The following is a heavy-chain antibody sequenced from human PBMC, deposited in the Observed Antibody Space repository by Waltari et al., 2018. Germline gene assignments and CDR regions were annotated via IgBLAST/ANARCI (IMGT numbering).Heavy chain of an antibody. Sequence: EVQLVEAGGGLVQPGGSVRRAGAASGFPFSSEEMTWVRQAPGKGLEWVSYISSGGTNMFYAESVKGRFTISRDNAKNSLYLHMNSLRVEDTAVYYCARERSVTGKGNLDYWGQGTLVTVSS. CDR2: ISSGGTNM. CDR3: ARERSVTGKGNLDY. J-gene: IGHJ4*02. V-gene: IGHV3-48*03. CDR1: GFPFSSEE. D-gene: IGHD3-10*01.